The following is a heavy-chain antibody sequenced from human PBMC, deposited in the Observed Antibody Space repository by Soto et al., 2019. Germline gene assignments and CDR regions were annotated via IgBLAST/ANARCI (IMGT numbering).Heavy chain of an antibody. V-gene: IGHV3-21*01. CDR1: GFTFSRNT. D-gene: IGHD1-1*01. CDR2: ITSSGSYV. Sequence: GGSLRLSCVTSGFTFSRNTMNWVRQAPGKGLEWVASITSSGSYVYYADSVKGRFSASRDNAKNSLSLQMDSLRPDDTAIYYCAKALDGIDDYFYAMGVWGQGTTVTVSS. CDR3: AKALDGIDDYFYAMGV. J-gene: IGHJ6*02.